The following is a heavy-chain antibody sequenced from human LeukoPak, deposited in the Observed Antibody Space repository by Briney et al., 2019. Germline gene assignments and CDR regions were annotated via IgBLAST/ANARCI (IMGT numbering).Heavy chain of an antibody. V-gene: IGHV1-18*01. CDR3: SKDRSVAAAGHHDY. J-gene: IGHJ4*02. Sequence: ASVKVSFKSSVYTFTIYGISCVRHAPGQPLEWMVWISAYNGNTNYAHKLHASVTMTTETSTSTHYKELRNLTSEDTAGYFCSKDRSVAAAGHHDYWGQGTLVTVSS. CDR2: ISAYNGNT. D-gene: IGHD6-13*01. CDR1: VYTFTIYG.